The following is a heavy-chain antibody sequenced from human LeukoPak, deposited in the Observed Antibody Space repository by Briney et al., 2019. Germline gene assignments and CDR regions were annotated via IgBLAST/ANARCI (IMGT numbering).Heavy chain of an antibody. J-gene: IGHJ4*02. D-gene: IGHD6-19*01. CDR2: ISGSGGST. V-gene: IGHV3-23*01. CDR1: GFTFSSYA. CDR3: AKVYSSGWYWVDY. Sequence: GGSLRLSCAASGFTFSSYAMSWVRQAPGKGLEWVSGISGSGGSTNHADSVKGRFTISRDNSKNTLYLQMNSLRAEDTAEYYCAKVYSSGWYWVDYWGQGTLVTVSS.